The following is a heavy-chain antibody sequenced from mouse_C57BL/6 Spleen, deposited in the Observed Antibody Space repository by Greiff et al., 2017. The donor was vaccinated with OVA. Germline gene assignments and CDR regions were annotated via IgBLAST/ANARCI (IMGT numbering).Heavy chain of an antibody. CDR1: GYTFTSYW. Sequence: VQLQQSGAELVRPGSSVKLSCKASGYTFTSYWMDWVKQRPGQGLEWIGNIYPSDSETHYNQKFKDKATLTVDKSSSTAYMQLSSLTSEDSAVYYCAREGSYYGNYEFAYWGQGTLVTVSA. J-gene: IGHJ3*01. CDR2: IYPSDSET. CDR3: AREGSYYGNYEFAY. V-gene: IGHV1-61*01. D-gene: IGHD2-1*01.